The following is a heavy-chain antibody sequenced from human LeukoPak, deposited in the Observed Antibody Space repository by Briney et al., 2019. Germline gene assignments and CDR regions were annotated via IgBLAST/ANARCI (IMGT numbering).Heavy chain of an antibody. V-gene: IGHV3-23*01. J-gene: IGHJ4*02. CDR2: ISNSDDST. CDR3: AKATGYLL. D-gene: IGHD1-14*01. Sequence: GGSLRLSCAASGFPFSSYAMSWVRQAPGKGLEWVSTISNSDDSTYYADSVKGRFTISRDNSENTLFLRMNSLRAEDAAVYYCAKATGYLLWGQGTLVIVSS. CDR1: GFPFSSYA.